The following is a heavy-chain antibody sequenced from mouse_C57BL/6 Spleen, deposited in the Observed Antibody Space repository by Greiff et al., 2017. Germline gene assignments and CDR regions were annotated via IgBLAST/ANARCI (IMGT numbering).Heavy chain of an antibody. CDR1: GYTFTSYW. Sequence: QVQLQQPGAELVRPGSSVKLSCKASGYTFTSYWMHWVKQRPIQGLEWIGNIDPSDSETHYNQKFKDKATLTVDKSSSTAYMQLSSLTSEDSAVYYCATRSYDSSMDYWGQGTSVTVSS. V-gene: IGHV1-52*01. CDR3: ATRSYDSSMDY. CDR2: IDPSDSET. J-gene: IGHJ4*01. D-gene: IGHD2-4*01.